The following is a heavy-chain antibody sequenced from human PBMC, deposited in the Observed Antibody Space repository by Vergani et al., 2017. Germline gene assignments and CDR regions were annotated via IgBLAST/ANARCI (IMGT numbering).Heavy chain of an antibody. CDR1: GYSLTELT. V-gene: IGHV1-24*01. CDR2: FDPEHGEV. Sequence: QVQLVQSGSEVRKPGASVKVSCQVSGYSLTELTIHWVRQAPGKGLEWMGGFDPEHGEVTFAHHIQGRVTMTEDRSTDTAYMELSSLRPEDTALYCCAIVTDYYDSSGYYLDYWGQGTPVTVSS. J-gene: IGHJ4*02. D-gene: IGHD3-22*01. CDR3: AIVTDYYDSSGYYLDY.